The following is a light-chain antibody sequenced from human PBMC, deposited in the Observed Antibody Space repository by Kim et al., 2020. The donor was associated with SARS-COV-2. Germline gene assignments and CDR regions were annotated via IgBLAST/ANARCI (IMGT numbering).Light chain of an antibody. Sequence: EIVMTQSPAILSVSPGERATLSYRASQSVRNNLAWYQQKPGQAPRLLIYGASTRATGIPARFSGSGSRTEFSLTVSSLQSEDFAVYYCQQYNNWPRTFGQGTKVDIK. J-gene: IGKJ1*01. CDR1: QSVRNN. V-gene: IGKV3-15*01. CDR2: GAS. CDR3: QQYNNWPRT.